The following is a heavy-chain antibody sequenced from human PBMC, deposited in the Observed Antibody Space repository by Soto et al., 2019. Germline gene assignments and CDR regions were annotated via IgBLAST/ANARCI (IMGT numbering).Heavy chain of an antibody. V-gene: IGHV4-39*01. J-gene: IGHJ4*02. CDR1: GGSISSSSYY. Sequence: QLQLQESGPGLVKPSETLSLTCTVSGGSISSSSYYWGWIRQPPGKGLEWIGSIYYSGTTYYNPSLKSRVTISIDTSKNQFSLKLRSVTAADTAVYYCARHVRVYYDGGGYQYYFDYWGQGTLVTVSS. CDR3: ARHVRVYYDGGGYQYYFDY. CDR2: IYYSGTT. D-gene: IGHD3-22*01.